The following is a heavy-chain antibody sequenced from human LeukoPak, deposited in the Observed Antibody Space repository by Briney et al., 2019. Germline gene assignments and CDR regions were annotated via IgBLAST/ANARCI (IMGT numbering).Heavy chain of an antibody. V-gene: IGHV1-58*02. D-gene: IGHD3-22*01. CDR2: IVVGSGNT. Sequence: SVKVSCTASLFTFTSPAMKWGRQARGQRLEWIGWIVVGSGNTNYAQKFQERVTITREMSTSTAYMELSSLRSEDTAVCYCAGGVRYAFDNWGQGTMVTVSS. CDR1: LFTFTSPA. J-gene: IGHJ3*02. CDR3: AGGVRYAFDN.